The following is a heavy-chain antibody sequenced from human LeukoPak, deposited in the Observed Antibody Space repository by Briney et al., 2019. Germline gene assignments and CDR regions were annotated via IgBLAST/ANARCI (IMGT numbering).Heavy chain of an antibody. CDR1: GFTFSSYS. CDR3: ARRKCGRCRCRDPLDY. J-gene: IGHJ4*02. CDR2: ISPSSGYI. V-gene: IGHV3-21*06. D-gene: IGHD2-21*01. Sequence: PGGSLRLSCVASGFTFSSYSMKWVRQAPGQGLEWVSSISPSSGYIYYADSVKGRFTISRDNANNLVYLEMNSLRAGDTAVYYCARRKCGRCRCRDPLDYWGQGTLVTVSS.